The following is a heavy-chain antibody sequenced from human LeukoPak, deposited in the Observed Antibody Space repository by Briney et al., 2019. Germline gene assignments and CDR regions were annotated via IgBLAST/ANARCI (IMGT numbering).Heavy chain of an antibody. V-gene: IGHV4-61*02. J-gene: IGHJ6*03. CDR1: GGSISSGNYY. Sequence: SETLSLTCTVSGGSISSGNYYWSWIRQPAGKGLEWIGRIYTRGSTKYTPSLKSRVTMSVDTSKNQFSLKLSSVTAADTAVYYCARAPWEWRTYYYYYYMDVWGKGTAVTVSS. D-gene: IGHD3-3*01. CDR2: IYTRGST. CDR3: ARAPWEWRTYYYYYYMDV.